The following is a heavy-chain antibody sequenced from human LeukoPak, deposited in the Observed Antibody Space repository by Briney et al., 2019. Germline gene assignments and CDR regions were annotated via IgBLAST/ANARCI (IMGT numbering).Heavy chain of an antibody. CDR3: ARGPGYSSGRKHDY. D-gene: IGHD6-19*01. J-gene: IGHJ4*02. V-gene: IGHV4-59*01. CDR2: IYYSGST. CDR1: GGSISSYY. Sequence: SETLSLTCTVSGGSISSYYWSWIRQPPGKGLEWIGYIYYSGSTNYNPSLKSRVTISVDTSKNQFSLKLSSVTAADTAVYYCARGPGYSSGRKHDYWGQGTLVTVSS.